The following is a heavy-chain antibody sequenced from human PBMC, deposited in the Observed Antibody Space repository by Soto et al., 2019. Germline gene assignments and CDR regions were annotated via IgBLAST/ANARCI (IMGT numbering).Heavy chain of an antibody. CDR2: IYYTGIT. D-gene: IGHD3-22*01. V-gene: IGHV4-59*01. Sequence: QVQLQESGPGLVKPSETLSLTCTVSAGSISNYYWSWIRQPPGKGLEWIGYIYYTGITNYNPSLESRVIRSVDTSNNRFSLKLSSVTAADTAVYYCARVNNSYDSRGYYFYYFDYWGQGTLVTVSS. CDR3: ARVNNSYDSRGYYFYYFDY. J-gene: IGHJ4*02. CDR1: AGSISNYY.